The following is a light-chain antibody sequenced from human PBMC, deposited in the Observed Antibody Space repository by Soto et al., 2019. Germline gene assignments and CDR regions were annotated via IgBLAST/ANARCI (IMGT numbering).Light chain of an antibody. CDR3: VLYMGSGISL. CDR1: SGSVSTNFY. J-gene: IGLJ2*01. CDR2: NTN. V-gene: IGLV8-61*01. Sequence: QAVVTQEPSFSVSPGGTVTLTCGLSSGSVSTNFYPSWYQQTPGQAPRTLIYNTNTRSSGVPDRFSGSILGNKAALTITGAQADDDSDYYCVLYMGSGISLFGGVPKLTVL.